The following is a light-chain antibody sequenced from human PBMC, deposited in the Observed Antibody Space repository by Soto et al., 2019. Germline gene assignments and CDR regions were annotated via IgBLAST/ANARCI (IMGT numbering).Light chain of an antibody. CDR2: SAS. Sequence: EIVMTQSPATLSVSPGERATLSCRASQSVSSSYLAWYQQKPGQAPRLLIHSASTRAPGIPDRFSASGAGTDFTLTISRLEPEDSAVYYCQQYSASPRTFGPGTKVDIK. CDR3: QQYSASPRT. V-gene: IGKV3-20*01. CDR1: QSVSSSY. J-gene: IGKJ3*01.